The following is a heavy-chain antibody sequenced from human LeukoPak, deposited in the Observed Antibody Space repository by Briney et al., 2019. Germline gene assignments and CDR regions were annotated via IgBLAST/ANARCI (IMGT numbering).Heavy chain of an antibody. CDR3: AKDPHYDSSGYYLYYFDY. V-gene: IGHV3-23*01. CDR1: GFTFSSYA. CDR2: ISGSGRST. D-gene: IGHD3-22*01. J-gene: IGHJ4*02. Sequence: GGSLRLSCAASGFTFSSYAMSWVRQAPGKGLEWVSTISGSGRSTYYADSVKGRFTISRDNSKNTLYLQMNSLRAEDTAVYYCAKDPHYDSSGYYLYYFDYWGQGTLVTVSS.